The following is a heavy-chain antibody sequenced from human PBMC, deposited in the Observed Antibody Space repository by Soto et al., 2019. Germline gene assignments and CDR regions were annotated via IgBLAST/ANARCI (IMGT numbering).Heavy chain of an antibody. J-gene: IGHJ4*02. CDR3: AREVMTTVLTLPYFDY. Sequence: QVQLVQSGAEVKKPGASVKVSCKASGYTFTSHYMYWVRQAPGQGLEWMGVINPSGGSTSYAQKVQGTLTMTRDTSTSTVYLELSSLRSEDTAVYYCAREVMTTVLTLPYFDYWGQRTLVTVSS. CDR2: INPSGGST. V-gene: IGHV1-46*01. CDR1: GYTFTSHY. D-gene: IGHD4-17*01.